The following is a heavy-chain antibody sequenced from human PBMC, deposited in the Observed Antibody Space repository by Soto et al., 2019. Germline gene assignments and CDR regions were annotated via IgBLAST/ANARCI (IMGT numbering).Heavy chain of an antibody. J-gene: IGHJ6*02. CDR2: IYSGGGT. CDR1: GFTVSSNY. D-gene: IGHD3-3*01. V-gene: IGHV3-53*01. CDR3: ARDRITIFGGDYYYYGMDV. Sequence: PGGSLRLSCAASGFTVSSNYMSWVRQAPGKGLEWVSLIYSGGGTYFADSVKGRFTISRDNSKNTLHLQMNSLRAEDTAIYYCARDRITIFGGDYYYYGMDVWGQGTKVTVSS.